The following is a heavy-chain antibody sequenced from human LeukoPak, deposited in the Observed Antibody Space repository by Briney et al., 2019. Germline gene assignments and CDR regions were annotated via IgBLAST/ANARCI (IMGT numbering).Heavy chain of an antibody. Sequence: PGGSLRLSCAASGFTFGEYGMHWVRQAPGKGLEWVAVISWDGKVAFYADSVRGRFTISRDNTQNTLYVQMNSLRGEDTAIYYCAKEGDRRASTRCDHWGQGTLVTVSS. D-gene: IGHD2-21*01. CDR2: ISWDGKVA. V-gene: IGHV3-30*18. CDR3: AKEGDRRASTRCDH. J-gene: IGHJ5*02. CDR1: GFTFGEYG.